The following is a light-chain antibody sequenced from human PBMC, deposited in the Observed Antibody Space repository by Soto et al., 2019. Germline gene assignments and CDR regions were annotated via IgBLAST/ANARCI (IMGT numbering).Light chain of an antibody. Sequence: QSVLTQPASVSGSPGQSITISCTGTSSDVGGYNYVSWYQQHPGKAPKLMIYEVSNRLSGVSNRSSGSKSGNTASLTISGLQAEDEADYYCSSYTSSSTYVFGTGTKAT. CDR1: SSDVGGYNY. J-gene: IGLJ1*01. CDR2: EVS. CDR3: SSYTSSSTYV. V-gene: IGLV2-14*01.